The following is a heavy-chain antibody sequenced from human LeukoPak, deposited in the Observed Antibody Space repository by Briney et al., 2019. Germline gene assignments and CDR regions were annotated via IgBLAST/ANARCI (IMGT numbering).Heavy chain of an antibody. V-gene: IGHV4-30-4*08. Sequence: SETLSLTCTVSGGSISSGDYYWSWIRQPPGKGLGWIGYIYYSASTYYNPSLKSRVTISVDTSKNQCSLKLSSVTAAHTAVYYCAREGEIAAAGTFRHWGQGTLVTVSS. CDR1: GGSISSGDYY. D-gene: IGHD6-13*01. J-gene: IGHJ4*02. CDR2: IYYSAST. CDR3: AREGEIAAAGTFRH.